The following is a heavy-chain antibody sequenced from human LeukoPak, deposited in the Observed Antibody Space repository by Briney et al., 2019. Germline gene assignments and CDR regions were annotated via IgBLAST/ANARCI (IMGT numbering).Heavy chain of an antibody. D-gene: IGHD2-21*02. V-gene: IGHV1-2*04. CDR2: INPNSGGT. J-gene: IGHJ4*02. Sequence: ASVKVSCKASGYTFTGYYMHWVRQAPGQGLEWMGWINPNSGGTNYAQKFQGWVTMTRDTSTSTVYMELSSLRSEDTAVYYCARGRHIVVVTAIQDFDYWGQGTLVTVSS. CDR1: GYTFTGYY. CDR3: ARGRHIVVVTAIQDFDY.